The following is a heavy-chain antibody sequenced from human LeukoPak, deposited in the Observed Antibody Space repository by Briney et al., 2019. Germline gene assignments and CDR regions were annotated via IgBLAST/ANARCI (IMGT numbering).Heavy chain of an antibody. CDR3: ARVGGYSYGNYYFNY. D-gene: IGHD5-18*01. CDR2: ISHSGST. V-gene: IGHV4-38-2*01. J-gene: IGHJ4*02. CDR1: GYSISSGYY. Sequence: PSETLSLTCAVSGYSISSGYYWGWIRQPPGKGLDRIGSISHSGSTYYNPSLRSRVTISIDTSKNQFSLRLNSVTATDTAVYYCARVGGYSYGNYYFNYWGQGTLVTVSS.